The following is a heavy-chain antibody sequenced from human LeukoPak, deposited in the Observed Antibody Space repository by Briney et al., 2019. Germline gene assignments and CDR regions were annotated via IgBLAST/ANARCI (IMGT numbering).Heavy chain of an antibody. J-gene: IGHJ5*02. Sequence: GGSLRLSCAASGFTLSSYTMNWVRQAPGKGLEWVSYVSRGSSTIYYADSVKGRFTISRDNAKNSLYLQMNSLRDEDTAVYYCARECGGDCYNWFDPWGQGTLVTVSS. D-gene: IGHD2-21*02. CDR1: GFTLSSYT. CDR3: ARECGGDCYNWFDP. CDR2: VSRGSSTI. V-gene: IGHV3-48*02.